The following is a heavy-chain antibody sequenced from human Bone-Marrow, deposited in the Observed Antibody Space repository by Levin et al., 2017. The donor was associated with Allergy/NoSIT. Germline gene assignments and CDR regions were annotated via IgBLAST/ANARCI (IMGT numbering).Heavy chain of an antibody. CDR3: ACRTDGYRVY. CDR1: GFTFTSYS. V-gene: IGHV3-21*01. D-gene: IGHD5-24*01. Sequence: GGSLRLSCAASGFTFTSYSMTWVRQVPGKGLEWVSSISSSSSLIYYGDSVKGRFTISRDNSENSLYLQMDSLRVEDTAVYYCACRTDGYRVYWGPGTLVTVSS. J-gene: IGHJ4*02. CDR2: ISSSSSLI.